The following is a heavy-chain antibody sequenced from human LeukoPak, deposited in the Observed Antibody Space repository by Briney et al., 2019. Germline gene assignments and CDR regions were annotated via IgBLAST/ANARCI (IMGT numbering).Heavy chain of an antibody. CDR1: GYTFTGYY. Sequence: GSSVKVSCKASGYTFTGYYMHWVRPAPGQRLEWMGWINPNSGGTNYAQKFHGRGTMTRDTSISTAYMELSRLRSDDTAVYYCARVAQSPYYGSGKIDPWGQGTLVTVSS. CDR2: INPNSGGT. D-gene: IGHD3-10*01. V-gene: IGHV1-2*02. CDR3: ARVAQSPYYGSGKIDP. J-gene: IGHJ5*02.